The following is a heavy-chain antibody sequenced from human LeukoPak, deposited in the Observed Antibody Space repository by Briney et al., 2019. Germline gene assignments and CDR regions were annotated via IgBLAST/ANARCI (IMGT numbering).Heavy chain of an antibody. CDR2: IIPIFGTA. CDR3: ARDPQYYYDSSGYYTRFDP. D-gene: IGHD3-22*01. J-gene: IGHJ5*02. Sequence: GASVKVSCKASGGTFSSYAISWVRQAPGQGLEWMGGIIPIFGTANYAQKFQGRVTITADESMSTAYMELSSLRSEDTAVYYCARDPQYYYDSSGYYTRFDPWGQGTLVTVSS. V-gene: IGHV1-69*13. CDR1: GGTFSSYA.